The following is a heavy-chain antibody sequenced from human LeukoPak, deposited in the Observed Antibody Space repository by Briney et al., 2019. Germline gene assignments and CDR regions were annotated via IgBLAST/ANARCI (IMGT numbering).Heavy chain of an antibody. D-gene: IGHD2-21*01. CDR3: ATLILQKETPYNDFDI. J-gene: IGHJ3*02. CDR2: IDSGGSKI. CDR1: AFTFRTYS. Sequence: PGGSLRLSCAASAFTFRTYSMNWVRQAPGKGLEWLSYIDSGGSKIYEADSVRGRFTISRDNAKNSLYLQMNSLRAEDTAVYYCATLILQKETPYNDFDIWGQGTMVTVSS. V-gene: IGHV3-48*01.